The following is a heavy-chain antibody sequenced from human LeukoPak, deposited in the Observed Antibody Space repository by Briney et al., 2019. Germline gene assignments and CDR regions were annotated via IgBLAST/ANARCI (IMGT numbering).Heavy chain of an antibody. D-gene: IGHD3-22*01. CDR1: GYTFTSYD. CDR3: ARGYYYDSSGTDAFDI. CDR2: MNPNSGNT. Sequence: ASVKVSCKASGYTFTSYDINWVRQATGQGLEWMGWMNPNSGNTGYAQKFQGRVTMTRNTPISTAYMELSSLRSEDTAVYYCARGYYYDSSGTDAFDIWGQGTMVTVSS. J-gene: IGHJ3*02. V-gene: IGHV1-8*01.